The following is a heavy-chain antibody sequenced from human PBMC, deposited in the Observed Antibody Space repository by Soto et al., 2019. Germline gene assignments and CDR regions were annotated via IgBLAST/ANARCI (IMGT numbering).Heavy chain of an antibody. CDR1: GGSISSYY. D-gene: IGHD1-1*01. V-gene: IGHV4-59*04. CDR3: ARHGPLTNNWNQLNY. Sequence: PSETLSLTCTVSGGSISSYYWSWIRQPPGKGLQWIGNIYYNGNTFYNPSLRSRVTISIDTSKSQFSLGLSSVTASDTAVYYCARHGPLTNNWNQLNYWGQGTLVTVSS. CDR2: IYYNGNT. J-gene: IGHJ4*02.